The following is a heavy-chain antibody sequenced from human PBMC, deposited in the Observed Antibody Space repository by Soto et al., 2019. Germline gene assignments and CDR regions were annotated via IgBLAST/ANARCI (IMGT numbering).Heavy chain of an antibody. D-gene: IGHD2-21*02. CDR3: ARDLPVTAIHPHYFDY. V-gene: IGHV3-74*01. Sequence: PGGSLILSCAASGFTYSTYTMHWVRQAPGKGLVWVSRINSDGSSTSYADSVKGRFTISRDNAKNTLYLQMNSLRAEDTAVYYCARDLPVTAIHPHYFDYWGQGTLVTVSS. J-gene: IGHJ4*02. CDR2: INSDGSST. CDR1: GFTYSTYT.